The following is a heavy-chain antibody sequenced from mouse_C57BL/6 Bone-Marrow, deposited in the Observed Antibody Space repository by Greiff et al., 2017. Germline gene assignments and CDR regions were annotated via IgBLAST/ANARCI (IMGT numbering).Heavy chain of an antibody. CDR2: IYPRSGNT. Sequence: QVQLQQSGAELARPGASVKLSCKASGYTFTSYGISWVKQRTGQGLEWIGEIYPRSGNTYYNEKFKGKDTLTADKSSSTAYMELRSLTSEDSAVYFCARSSYGNCFAYWGQGTLVTVSA. CDR3: ARSSYGNCFAY. CDR1: GYTFTSYG. J-gene: IGHJ3*01. V-gene: IGHV1-81*01. D-gene: IGHD2-10*01.